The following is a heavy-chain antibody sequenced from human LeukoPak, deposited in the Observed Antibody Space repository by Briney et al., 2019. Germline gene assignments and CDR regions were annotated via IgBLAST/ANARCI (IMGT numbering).Heavy chain of an antibody. CDR2: IDPSRGGP. Sequence: GASVKISCKTSGYPFTGNYINWLRQAPGQGLEGLGLIDPSRGGPVYAQKFRGRVAMTGDTSTSTVYMELSSLRSEDTAVYFCARLFGDYDDTVRSSYWHGRFDYWGRGALVLVSS. V-gene: IGHV1-46*01. J-gene: IGHJ4*02. CDR1: GYPFTGNY. D-gene: IGHD3-16*01. CDR3: ARLFGDYDDTVRSSYWHGRFDY.